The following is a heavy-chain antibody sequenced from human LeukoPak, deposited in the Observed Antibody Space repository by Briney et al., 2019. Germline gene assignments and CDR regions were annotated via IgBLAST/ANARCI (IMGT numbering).Heavy chain of an antibody. CDR3: ASFLSSGYYDDY. V-gene: IGHV1-69*13. CDR2: IIPIFGTA. Sequence: ASVKVSCKASGGTFSSYAISWVRQVPGQGLEWMGGIIPIFGTANYAQKFQGRVTITADESTSTAYMELSSLRSEDTAVYYCASFLSSGYYDDYWGQGTLVTVSS. CDR1: GGTFSSYA. J-gene: IGHJ4*02. D-gene: IGHD3-22*01.